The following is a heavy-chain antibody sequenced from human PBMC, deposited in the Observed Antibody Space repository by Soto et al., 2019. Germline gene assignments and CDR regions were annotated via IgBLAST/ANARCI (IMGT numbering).Heavy chain of an antibody. Sequence: SETLSLTCSVSGGSIISDSYGWDWLRQPPGKGLEWIATIYYSGSSYYNPSLKSRVSISIDASENQVSLKLSSVTAADAAVYYCAKHPTKYSSLPDSWGQGTLVTVSS. CDR3: AKHPTKYSSLPDS. J-gene: IGHJ5*02. V-gene: IGHV4-39*01. CDR2: IYYSGSS. CDR1: GGSIISDSYG. D-gene: IGHD3-22*01.